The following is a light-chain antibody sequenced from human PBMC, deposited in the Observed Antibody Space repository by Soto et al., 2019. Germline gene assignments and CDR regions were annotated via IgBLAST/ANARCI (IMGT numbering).Light chain of an antibody. CDR1: HGFSSA. Sequence: AIQLTQSPSSLSASVGDRVTNTCRASHGFSSALAWFQQKPGKAPKLLIYDASSLESGVPSRFSGSGSGTDFTLTISSLQPEDFATYYCQQFNSYPRAVGQGTRLEIK. CDR2: DAS. V-gene: IGKV1-13*02. J-gene: IGKJ5*01. CDR3: QQFNSYPRA.